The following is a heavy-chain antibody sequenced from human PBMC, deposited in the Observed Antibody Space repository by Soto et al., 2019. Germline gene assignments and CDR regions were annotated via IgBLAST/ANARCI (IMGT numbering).Heavy chain of an antibody. CDR2: ITWNGGNT. V-gene: IGHV3-43*01. J-gene: IGHJ6*02. CDR1: GFRFDDYN. Sequence: GFPRLSCAASGFRFDDYNIHWVRQAPGKGLEWVSLITWNGGNTYYADSVKGRFTISRDGTTESVSLQMTSLKREDTGLYYCARETLSFGSALDVWGQGTMVTVSS. D-gene: IGHD3-3*01. CDR3: ARETLSFGSALDV.